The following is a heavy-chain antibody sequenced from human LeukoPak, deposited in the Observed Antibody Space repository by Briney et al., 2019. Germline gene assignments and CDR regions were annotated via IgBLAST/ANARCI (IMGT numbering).Heavy chain of an antibody. V-gene: IGHV4-39*01. D-gene: IGHD3-10*01. CDR3: ARAVGSGSFQAYYYYMDV. J-gene: IGHJ6*03. CDR2: IYYSGST. Sequence: SETLSLTCTVSGGSISSSSYYWGWIRQPPGKGLEWIGSIYYSGSTCYNPSLKSRVTISVDTSKNQFSLKLSSVTAADTAVYYCARAVGSGSFQAYYYYMDVWGKGTTVTISS. CDR1: GGSISSSSYY.